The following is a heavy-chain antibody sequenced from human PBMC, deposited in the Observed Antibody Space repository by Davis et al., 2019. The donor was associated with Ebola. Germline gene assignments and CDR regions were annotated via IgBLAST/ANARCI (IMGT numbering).Heavy chain of an antibody. J-gene: IGHJ4*02. Sequence: SVKVSCKASGGSFSSYSISWVRQAPGQGLEWMGGIIPIFGTANYAQKVQGRVTITADESTSTAYMELSSLRSEDTAVYYCARDFSYSDRSGYFDNWGQGTPVTVTS. D-gene: IGHD3-22*01. V-gene: IGHV1-69*13. CDR2: IIPIFGTA. CDR1: GGSFSSYS. CDR3: ARDFSYSDRSGYFDN.